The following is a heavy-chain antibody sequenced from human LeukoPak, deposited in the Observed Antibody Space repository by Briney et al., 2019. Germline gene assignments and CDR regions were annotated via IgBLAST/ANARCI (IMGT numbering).Heavy chain of an antibody. CDR1: GYTLTELS. J-gene: IGHJ4*02. Sequence: GASVKVSCKVSGYTLTELSMHWVRQAPGKGLEWMGGFDPEDGETIYAQKFQGRVTMTEDTSADTAYMELSSLRSEDTAVYYCATDRDFWSGFGYWGQGTLVTVSS. CDR2: FDPEDGET. V-gene: IGHV1-24*01. D-gene: IGHD3-3*01. CDR3: ATDRDFWSGFGY.